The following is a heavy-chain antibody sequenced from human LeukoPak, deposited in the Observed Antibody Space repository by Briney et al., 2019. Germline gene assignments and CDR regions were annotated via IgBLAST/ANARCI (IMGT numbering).Heavy chain of an antibody. CDR2: MFYNGTT. CDR1: RASLTSPGYY. CDR3: ARDRMDTALAFFFAY. J-gene: IGHJ4*02. D-gene: IGHD5-18*01. V-gene: IGHV4-31*03. Sequence: SETLSVTCLVSRASLTSPGYYWTWIRQYPGKGLEWIGNMFYNGTTYYNPSFKGRVTVSGDTSKNQFSLNLNSVTAADTAVYYCARDRMDTALAFFFAYWGQGTLVTVSS.